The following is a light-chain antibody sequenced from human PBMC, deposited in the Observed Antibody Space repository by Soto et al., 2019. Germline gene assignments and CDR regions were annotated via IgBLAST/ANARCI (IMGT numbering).Light chain of an antibody. CDR3: QQYYSFPRT. Sequence: VIWMTQSPSLLSASTGDRVTISCRMSQSISSYLAWYQQKPGKAPALLIYAASTLQSGVPSRFSGSGSGTEFTLTISCLQSEDFATYYCQQYYSFPRTFGQGTKVEIK. V-gene: IGKV1D-8*01. CDR2: AAS. CDR1: QSISSY. J-gene: IGKJ1*01.